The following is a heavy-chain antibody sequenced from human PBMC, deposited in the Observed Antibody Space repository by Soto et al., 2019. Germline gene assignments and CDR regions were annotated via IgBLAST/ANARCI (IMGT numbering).Heavy chain of an antibody. CDR1: GFTFSSYS. Sequence: GGSLRLSCAASGFTFSSYSMNWVRQAPGKGLEWVSSISSSSSYIYYADSVKGRFTISRDNAKNSLYLQMNSLRAEDTAVYYCARLRGSSLHFDYWGQGTLVTVSS. CDR2: ISSSSSYI. V-gene: IGHV3-21*01. J-gene: IGHJ4*02. CDR3: ARLRGSSLHFDY. D-gene: IGHD6-6*01.